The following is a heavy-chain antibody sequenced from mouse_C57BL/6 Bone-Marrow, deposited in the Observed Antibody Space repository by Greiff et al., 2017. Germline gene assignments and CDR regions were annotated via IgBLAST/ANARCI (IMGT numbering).Heavy chain of an antibody. CDR1: GFNIKDDY. CDR3: TTTYGYGDGFAY. J-gene: IGHJ3*01. D-gene: IGHD2-2*01. CDR2: IDPENGDT. Sequence: EVQLQQSGAELVRPGASVKLSCTASGFNIKDDYMHWVKQRPEQGLEWIGWIDPENGDTEYASKFQGKATITADTSSNTAYLQLSSLTSEDTAVYYCTTTYGYGDGFAYWGQGTLVTVSA. V-gene: IGHV14-4*01.